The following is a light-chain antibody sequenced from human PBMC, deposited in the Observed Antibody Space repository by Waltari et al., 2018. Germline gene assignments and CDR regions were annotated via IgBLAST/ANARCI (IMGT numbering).Light chain of an antibody. CDR3: QQCAISPLT. V-gene: IGKV3-20*01. J-gene: IGKJ4*01. Sequence: EIVLTQSPGTLSLSPGERATLSCRASQTVSKNYLAWYQQKPGQAPRLLMDDASNRDTGLPDRVSGSGSGTDFTLTISRLEPEDFAVYYCQQCAISPLTFGGGTKVEI. CDR1: QTVSKNY. CDR2: DAS.